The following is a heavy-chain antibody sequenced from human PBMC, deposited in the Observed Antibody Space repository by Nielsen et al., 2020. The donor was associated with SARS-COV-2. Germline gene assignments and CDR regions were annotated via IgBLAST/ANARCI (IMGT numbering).Heavy chain of an antibody. CDR1: GGSISTGSHY. V-gene: IGHV4-61*01. CDR2: IFYRGNT. Sequence: SETLSLTCIVSGGSISTGSHYWSWIRQPPGKGLEWNGYIFYRGNTNYNPSLKSRVTISVDTSKNQFSLKVNSVTAADTAVYYCVRIDMATISVDYWGRGTLVTVSS. CDR3: VRIDMATISVDY. J-gene: IGHJ4*02. D-gene: IGHD5-24*01.